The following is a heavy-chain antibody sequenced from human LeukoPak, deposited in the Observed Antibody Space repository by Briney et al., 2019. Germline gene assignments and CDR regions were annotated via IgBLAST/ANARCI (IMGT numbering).Heavy chain of an antibody. J-gene: IGHJ4*02. CDR3: ARDQPSYGYSSD. D-gene: IGHD5-18*01. CDR1: GFTFSDYY. CDR2: ISSGGSTI. V-gene: IGHV3-11*04. Sequence: GGSLRLSCAASGFTFSDYYMSWIRQAPGKWLEWVSYISSGGSTIYYADSVKGRFTISRDNAKNSLYLQMNSLRAEDTAVYYCARDQPSYGYSSDWGLGTLVTVSS.